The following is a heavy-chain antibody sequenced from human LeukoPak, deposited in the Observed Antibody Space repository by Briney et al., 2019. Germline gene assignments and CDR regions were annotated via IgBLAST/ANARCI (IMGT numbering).Heavy chain of an antibody. Sequence: GRSLRLSCAASGFTFDDYAMHWVRQAPGKGLEWVSGISWNSGSIGYADSVKGRFTISRDNAKNSLYLQMNSLRAEDTALYYCAKPLSLAVAGNFDYWGQGTLVTVSS. D-gene: IGHD6-19*01. CDR3: AKPLSLAVAGNFDY. CDR2: ISWNSGSI. V-gene: IGHV3-9*01. CDR1: GFTFDDYA. J-gene: IGHJ4*02.